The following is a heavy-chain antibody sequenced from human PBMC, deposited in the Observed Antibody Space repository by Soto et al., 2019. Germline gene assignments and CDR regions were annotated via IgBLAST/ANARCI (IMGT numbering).Heavy chain of an antibody. CDR1: GGSISSYY. CDR2: IYYSGST. V-gene: IGHV4-59*08. Sequence: QVQLQESGPGLVKPSATLSLTCTVSGGSISSYYWSWIRQPPGKGLEWIGYIYYSGSTNYNPSLKRRVTIAVDTSKHHFSLRLSSVTAADTAVYYCARSAATWFDPWGQGTLVTVSS. J-gene: IGHJ5*02. CDR3: ARSAATWFDP.